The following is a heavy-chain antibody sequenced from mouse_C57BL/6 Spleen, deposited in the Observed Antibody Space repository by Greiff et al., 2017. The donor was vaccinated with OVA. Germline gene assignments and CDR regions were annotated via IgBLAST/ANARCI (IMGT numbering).Heavy chain of an antibody. CDR2: ISSGSSTI. Sequence: EVKLVESGGGLVKPGGSLKLSCAASGFTFSDYGMHWVRQAPEKGLEWVAYISSGSSTIYYADTVKGRFTISRDNAKNTLFLQMTSLRSEDTAMYYCASPLITTAFDYWGQGITLTVSS. CDR3: ASPLITTAFDY. CDR1: GFTFSDYG. V-gene: IGHV5-17*01. D-gene: IGHD1-1*01. J-gene: IGHJ2*01.